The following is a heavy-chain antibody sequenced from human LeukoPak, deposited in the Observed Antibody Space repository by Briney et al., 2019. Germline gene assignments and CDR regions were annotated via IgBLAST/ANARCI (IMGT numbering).Heavy chain of an antibody. D-gene: IGHD3-22*01. Sequence: PSETLSLTCTVSGGSISSSSYYWGWIRQPPGKGLEWIGSIYYSGSTYYNPSLKSRVTISVDTSKNQFSLKLSSVTAADTAVYYCANYYYDSSGVGWDAFDIWGQGTMVTVSS. CDR2: IYYSGST. CDR3: ANYYYDSSGVGWDAFDI. CDR1: GGSISSSSYY. J-gene: IGHJ3*02. V-gene: IGHV4-39*07.